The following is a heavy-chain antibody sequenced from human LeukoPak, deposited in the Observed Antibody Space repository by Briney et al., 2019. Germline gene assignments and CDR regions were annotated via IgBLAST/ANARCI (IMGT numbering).Heavy chain of an antibody. CDR3: ARDVRTAAGFDRDDY. D-gene: IGHD6-13*01. J-gene: IGHJ4*02. CDR1: GYTFTSYG. CDR2: ISAYNGNT. V-gene: IGHV1-18*01. Sequence: EASVKVSCKASGYTFTSYGISWVRQAPGQGLEWMGWISAYNGNTNYAQKLQGRVTMTTDTSTSTAYMELRSLRSDVTAVYYCARDVRTAAGFDRDDYWGQGTLVTVSS.